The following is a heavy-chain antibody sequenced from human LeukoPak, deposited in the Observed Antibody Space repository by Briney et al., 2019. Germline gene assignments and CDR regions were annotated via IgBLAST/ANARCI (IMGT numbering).Heavy chain of an antibody. V-gene: IGHV4-34*01. Sequence: ASETLSLTCAVYGGSFSGYYWSWIRQPPGKGLEWIGEINHSGSTSYNPSLKSRVTISVDTSKNQFSLKLSSVTAADTAVYYCARDRPFDYWGQGTLVTVSS. CDR3: ARDRPFDY. CDR1: GGSFSGYY. CDR2: INHSGST. J-gene: IGHJ4*02.